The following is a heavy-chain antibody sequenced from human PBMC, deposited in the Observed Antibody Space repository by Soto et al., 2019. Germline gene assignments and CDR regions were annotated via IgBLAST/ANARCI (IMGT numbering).Heavy chain of an antibody. CDR3: AQGPIIAVAGDFDF. J-gene: IGHJ4*02. CDR1: GFTFSSDA. Sequence: GGSLRLSCAASGFTFSSDAMSWVRQAPGKGLEWVSAISGSGGSTYYADSVKGRFTISRDNSKNTLYLQMNSLRAEDTAVYYCAQGPIIAVAGDFDFWGQGPLVT. V-gene: IGHV3-23*01. CDR2: ISGSGGST. D-gene: IGHD6-19*01.